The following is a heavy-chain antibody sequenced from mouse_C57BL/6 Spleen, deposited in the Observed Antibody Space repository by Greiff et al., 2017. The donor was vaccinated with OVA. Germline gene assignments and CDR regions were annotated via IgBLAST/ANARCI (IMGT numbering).Heavy chain of an antibody. CDR2: IYPGDGDT. Sequence: QVQLQQFGPELVKPGASVKISCKASGYAFSSSWMNWVKQRPGKGLEWIGRIYPGDGDTNYNGKFKGKATLTADKSSSTAYMQLSSLTSEDSAVYFCATDYGYVWFAYWGQGTLVTVSA. V-gene: IGHV1-82*01. CDR1: GYAFSSSW. CDR3: ATDYGYVWFAY. D-gene: IGHD2-2*01. J-gene: IGHJ3*01.